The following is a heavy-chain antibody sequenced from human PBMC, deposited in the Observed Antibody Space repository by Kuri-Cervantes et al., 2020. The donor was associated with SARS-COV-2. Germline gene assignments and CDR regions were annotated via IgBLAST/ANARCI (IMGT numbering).Heavy chain of an antibody. Sequence: GESLKISWSASGCPFSGYAMSWVLQAPGKGLGCVLAISGSGGSAYYADSVNGRSTITRDNSKNTLYLQMNSLRAEDTTVYYCAKIGTQNCRAGSCYVDFWGQGTLVTVSS. J-gene: IGHJ4*02. V-gene: IGHV3-23*01. CDR3: AKIGTQNCRAGSCYVDF. D-gene: IGHD2-15*01. CDR1: GCPFSGYA. CDR2: ISGSGGSA.